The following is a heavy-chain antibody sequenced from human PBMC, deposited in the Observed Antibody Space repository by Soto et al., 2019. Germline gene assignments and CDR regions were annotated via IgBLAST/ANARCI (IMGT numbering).Heavy chain of an antibody. V-gene: IGHV1-8*01. Sequence: ASVKVSCKASGYTFASYDINWGRQATGQGLEWMGWMNPNSGNTGYAQKFQGRVTMTRNTSISTAYMELSSLRSEDTAVYYCARVSGMVRGVTIYTRLFYYYMDVWGKGTTVTVSS. CDR1: GYTFASYD. D-gene: IGHD3-10*01. CDR2: MNPNSGNT. CDR3: ARVSGMVRGVTIYTRLFYYYMDV. J-gene: IGHJ6*03.